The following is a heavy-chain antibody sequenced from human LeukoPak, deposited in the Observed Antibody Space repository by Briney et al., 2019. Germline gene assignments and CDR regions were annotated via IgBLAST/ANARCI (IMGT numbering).Heavy chain of an antibody. CDR3: ARDIAAAVDY. V-gene: IGHV3-23*01. D-gene: IGHD6-13*01. J-gene: IGHJ4*02. Sequence: GGSLRLSCAASGFTFSKYAMSWVRQAPGKGLEWVSGISVSGGSTNYADSVKGRFTISRDNSKNTLYLQMNSLRAEDTAVYYCARDIAAAVDYWGQGTLVTVSS. CDR2: ISVSGGST. CDR1: GFTFSKYA.